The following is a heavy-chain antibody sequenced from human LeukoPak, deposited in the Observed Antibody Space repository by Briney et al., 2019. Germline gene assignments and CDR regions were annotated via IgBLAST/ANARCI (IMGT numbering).Heavy chain of an antibody. D-gene: IGHD3-3*01. V-gene: IGHV1-18*01. J-gene: IGHJ3*02. Sequence: APVKVSCKASGYTFTSYAFNWVRQAPGHRLEWMGWINSKNGNTNYAQNLQGRVTLTTDTSTSTAFMELRGLRSDDTAMYYCAKDFLPMATGIRDGFDIWGQGTMVTVSS. CDR3: AKDFLPMATGIRDGFDI. CDR1: GYTFTSYA. CDR2: INSKNGNT.